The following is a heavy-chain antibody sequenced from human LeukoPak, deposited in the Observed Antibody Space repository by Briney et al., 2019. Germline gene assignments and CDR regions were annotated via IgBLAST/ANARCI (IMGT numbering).Heavy chain of an antibody. D-gene: IGHD6-13*01. CDR2: MNPNSGNT. CDR1: RYTFTSYD. V-gene: IGHV1-8*01. CDR3: ARGVLGWQQLAQDYYYYYGMDV. J-gene: IGHJ6*02. Sequence: ASVKVSCKASRYTFTSYDINWVRQATGQGLEWMGWMNPNSGNTGYAQKFQGRVTMTRNTSISTAYMELSSLRSEDTAVYYCARGVLGWQQLAQDYYYYYGMDVWGQGTTVTVSS.